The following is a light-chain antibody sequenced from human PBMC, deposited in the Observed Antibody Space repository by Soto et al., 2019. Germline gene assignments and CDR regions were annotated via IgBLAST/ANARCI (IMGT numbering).Light chain of an antibody. Sequence: QSALTQPHSVSGSPGQSVAISCSGTSIDVGGYSYVSWYQQHPGKAPKLIIFDVNKQPSGVPDRFSGSKSGSTASLTISGLQAEDEADYYCCSYGGSFYVVGTGTKVTVL. CDR1: SIDVGGYSY. CDR2: DVN. V-gene: IGLV2-11*01. CDR3: CSYGGSFYV. J-gene: IGLJ1*01.